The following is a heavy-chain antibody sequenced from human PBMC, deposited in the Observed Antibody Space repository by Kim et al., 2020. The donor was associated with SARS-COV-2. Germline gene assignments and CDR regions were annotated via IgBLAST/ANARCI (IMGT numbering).Heavy chain of an antibody. V-gene: IGHV3-49*02. J-gene: IGHJ4*02. Sequence: APVKGRLTISRDDSKSTASLQMNSLKTEDTAVYYCTRLDFWSGYYPDYWGQGTLVTVSS. D-gene: IGHD3-3*01. CDR3: TRLDFWSGYYPDY.